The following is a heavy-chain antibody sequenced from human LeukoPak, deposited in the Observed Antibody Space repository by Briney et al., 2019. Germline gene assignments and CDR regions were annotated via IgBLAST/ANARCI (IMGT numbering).Heavy chain of an antibody. D-gene: IGHD6-25*01. Sequence: SETLSLTCAVYGGSFSGYYWSWIRQPPGKGLEWIGEINHSGSTNYNPSLKSRVTMSVDTSKNQFSLKLSSVTAADTAVYYCASSRGYTYYYYYYMDVWGKGTTVTVSS. CDR1: GGSFSGYY. CDR3: ASSRGYTYYYYYYMDV. CDR2: INHSGST. V-gene: IGHV4-34*01. J-gene: IGHJ6*03.